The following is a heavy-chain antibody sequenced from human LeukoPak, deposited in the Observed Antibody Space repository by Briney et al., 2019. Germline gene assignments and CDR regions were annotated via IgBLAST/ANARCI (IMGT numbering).Heavy chain of an antibody. CDR3: AGGVGASHFDY. CDR1: GFTFSTYW. CDR2: IKQDGTEK. D-gene: IGHD1-26*01. V-gene: IGHV3-7*04. J-gene: IGHJ4*02. Sequence: GGSLRLSCAASGFTFSTYWMSWVRQAPGKGLEWVAIIKQDGTEKYYVDSVKGRFTISRDNAENSLCLQMNSLRAEDTDVYYCAGGVGASHFDYWGQGTLVTVSS.